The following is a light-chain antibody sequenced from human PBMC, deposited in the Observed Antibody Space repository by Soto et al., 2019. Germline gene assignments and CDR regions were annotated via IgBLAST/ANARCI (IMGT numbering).Light chain of an antibody. J-gene: IGLJ2*01. Sequence: QSALTQPASVSGSPGQSITISCTGTSSDVGGYNYVSWYQQHPGKAPKLMIYDVSNRPSGVSNRFSGSKSGNTASLTISGRQAEEEADYYCSSNTSSSTHVVFGGETKRTVL. CDR3: SSNTSSSTHVV. V-gene: IGLV2-14*01. CDR1: SSDVGGYNY. CDR2: DVS.